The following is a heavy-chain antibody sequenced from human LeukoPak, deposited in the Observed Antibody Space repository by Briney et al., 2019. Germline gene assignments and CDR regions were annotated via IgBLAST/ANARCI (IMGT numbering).Heavy chain of an antibody. CDR3: ARVGTMVRGVKRAYYFDY. CDR1: GYTFTSYD. J-gene: IGHJ4*02. D-gene: IGHD3-10*01. CDR2: KNPNSGNT. Sequence: ASVKVSCKASGYTFTSYDINWVRQATGQGLEWMGWKNPNSGNTGYAQKFQGRVTMTRNTSISTAYMELSSLRSEDTAVYYCARVGTMVRGVKRAYYFDYWGQGTLVTVSS. V-gene: IGHV1-8*01.